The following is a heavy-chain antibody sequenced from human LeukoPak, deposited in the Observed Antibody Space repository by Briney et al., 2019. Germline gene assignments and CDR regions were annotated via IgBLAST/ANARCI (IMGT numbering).Heavy chain of an antibody. CDR2: ITTNGGST. J-gene: IGHJ4*02. V-gene: IGHV3-64*01. CDR3: ARGYVLLDY. CDR1: GFTVSTYA. D-gene: IGHD2/OR15-2a*01. Sequence: GGSLRLSCAASGFTVSTYAMHWVRQAPGKGLEYVSAITTNGGSTYYANSVKGRFTISRDNSKNTLYLQMGSLRAEDMAVYYCARGYVLLDYWGQGTLVTVSS.